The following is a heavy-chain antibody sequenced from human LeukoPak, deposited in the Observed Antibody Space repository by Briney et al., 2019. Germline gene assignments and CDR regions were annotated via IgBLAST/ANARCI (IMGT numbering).Heavy chain of an antibody. CDR1: GGTFSSYA. V-gene: IGHV1-69*13. J-gene: IGHJ6*02. D-gene: IGHD3-10*01. CDR2: IIPIFGTA. Sequence: GASVKVSCKASGGTFSSYAISWVRQAPGQGLEWMGGIIPIFGTANYAQKLQGRVTITADESTSTAYMELSSLRSEDTAVYYCARGPITMVRGVSYYYGMDVWGQGTTVTVSS. CDR3: ARGPITMVRGVSYYYGMDV.